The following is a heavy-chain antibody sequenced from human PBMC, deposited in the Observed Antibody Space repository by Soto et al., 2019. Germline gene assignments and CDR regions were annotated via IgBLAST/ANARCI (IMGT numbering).Heavy chain of an antibody. CDR3: ARDQSTKDYYYYMDV. CDR1: GFTFSSYG. Sequence: QVQLVESGGGVVQPGRSLRLSCAASGFTFSSYGMHWVRQAPGKGLEWVAVIWYDGSNKYYADSVKGRFTISRDNSKNTLYLLIKSQRAEDTAVYYCARDQSTKDYYYYMDVWGKGTTVTVSS. V-gene: IGHV3-33*01. D-gene: IGHD2-2*01. J-gene: IGHJ6*03. CDR2: IWYDGSNK.